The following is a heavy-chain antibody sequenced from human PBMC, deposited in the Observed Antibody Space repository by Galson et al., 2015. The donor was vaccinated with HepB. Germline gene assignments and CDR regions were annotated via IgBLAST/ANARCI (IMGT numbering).Heavy chain of an antibody. D-gene: IGHD2-15*01. V-gene: IGHV1-46*01. J-gene: IGHJ6*03. CDR1: GYTFTSYY. CDR3: ARDANPMGGYMDV. CDR2: INPSGGST. Sequence: SVKVSCKASGYTFTSYYMHWVRQAPGQGLEWMGIINPSGGSTSYAQKFQGRVTMTRDTSTSTVYMELGSLRSEDTAVYYCARDANPMGGYMDVWGKGTTVTVSS.